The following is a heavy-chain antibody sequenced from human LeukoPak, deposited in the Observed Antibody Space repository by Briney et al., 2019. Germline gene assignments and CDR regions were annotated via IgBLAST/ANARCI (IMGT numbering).Heavy chain of an antibody. CDR1: GYTFTGYY. CDR2: INPNCGGT. D-gene: IGHD2-2*01. V-gene: IGHV1-2*02. Sequence: ASVKVSCKASGYTFTGYYMHWVRQAPGQGLEWMGWINPNCGGTNYAQKFQGRVTMTRDTSISTAYMELSRLRSDDTAVYYCAREGVEGAAIIDYWGQGTLVTVSS. CDR3: AREGVEGAAIIDY. J-gene: IGHJ4*02.